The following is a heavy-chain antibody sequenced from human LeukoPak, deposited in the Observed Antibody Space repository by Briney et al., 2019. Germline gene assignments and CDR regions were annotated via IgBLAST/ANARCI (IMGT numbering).Heavy chain of an antibody. CDR3: ARQDPELAY. Sequence: GGSLRLSCAASGFTFSSYAMSWVRQAPGKGLEWVSYITSGASTIYYADSVKGRFTISRDNAKNSLYLQMNSLRVEDTAVYYCARQDPELAYWGQGTLVTVSS. D-gene: IGHD1-26*01. J-gene: IGHJ4*02. V-gene: IGHV3-48*03. CDR2: ITSGASTI. CDR1: GFTFSSYA.